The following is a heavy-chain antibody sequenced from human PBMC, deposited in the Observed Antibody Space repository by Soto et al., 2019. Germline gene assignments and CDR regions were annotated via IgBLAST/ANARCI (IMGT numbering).Heavy chain of an antibody. J-gene: IGHJ3*02. V-gene: IGHV3-66*01. CDR3: ARGKAVSGPNGAFDI. Sequence: GGSLRLSCAASGFTVSSTYMTWVRQAPGKGLEWVSTIHTGGNTYYADSVRGRFTLSRDKSENTLSLQMNSLRGDDTAIYYCARGKAVSGPNGAFDIWGQGTMVTVSS. CDR2: IHTGGNT. CDR1: GFTVSSTY. D-gene: IGHD6-19*01.